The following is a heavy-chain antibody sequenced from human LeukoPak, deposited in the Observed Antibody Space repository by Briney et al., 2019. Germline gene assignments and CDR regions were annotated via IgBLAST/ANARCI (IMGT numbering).Heavy chain of an antibody. V-gene: IGHV1-69*04. D-gene: IGHD1-26*01. Sequence: SVKVSCEASGGTFSSYTISWVRQASGQGLEWMGRIIPILGIANYAQKFQGGVTITADKSTSTAYMELSSLRSEDTAVYYCARDPREGQLDYWGQGTLVTVSS. CDR3: ARDPREGQLDY. J-gene: IGHJ4*02. CDR2: IIPILGIA. CDR1: GGTFSSYT.